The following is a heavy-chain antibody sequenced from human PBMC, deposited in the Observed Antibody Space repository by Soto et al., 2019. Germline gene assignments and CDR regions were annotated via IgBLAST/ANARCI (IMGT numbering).Heavy chain of an antibody. D-gene: IGHD2-21*02. Sequence: QVQLQESGPGLVKPSQTLSLTCTVSGGSISSGYNYWSWIRQPPGKGLEWIGYINYSGNTYYNPSLKSRVTISVETCKNQCYLKVNSVTAADTAVYYCATSACGGDCSAGIWGQGTTVTVSS. CDR1: GGSISSGYNY. V-gene: IGHV4-30-4*01. CDR3: ATSACGGDCSAGI. J-gene: IGHJ6*02. CDR2: INYSGNT.